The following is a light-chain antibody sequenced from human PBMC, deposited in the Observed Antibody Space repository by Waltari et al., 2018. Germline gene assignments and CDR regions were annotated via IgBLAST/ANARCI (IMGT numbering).Light chain of an antibody. V-gene: IGLV1-40*01. CDR1: ASNTGAGYD. CDR2: ANS. Sequence: QSVLTQPPSVSGAPGQRVTVSCTGSASNTGAGYDVQWYQQFPGRAPRLVIHANSYRPSGVPDRFSATKSGSSASLSITGLQAEDEADYYCQSFDKTPNEWVFGGGTKVTVL. CDR3: QSFDKTPNEWV. J-gene: IGLJ3*02.